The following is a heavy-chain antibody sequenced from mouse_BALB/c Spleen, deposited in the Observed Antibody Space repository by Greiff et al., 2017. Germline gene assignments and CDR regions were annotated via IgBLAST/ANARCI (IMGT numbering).Heavy chain of an antibody. V-gene: IGHV1S56*01. J-gene: IGHJ3*01. Sequence: QVQLQQSGPELVKPGASVRISCKASGYTFTSYYIHWVKQRPGQGLEWIGWIYPGNVNTKYNEKFKGKATLTADKSSSTAYMQLSSLTSEDSAVYFCARDYYRSPWFAYWGQGTLVTVSA. D-gene: IGHD2-14*01. CDR1: GYTFTSYY. CDR3: ARDYYRSPWFAY. CDR2: IYPGNVNT.